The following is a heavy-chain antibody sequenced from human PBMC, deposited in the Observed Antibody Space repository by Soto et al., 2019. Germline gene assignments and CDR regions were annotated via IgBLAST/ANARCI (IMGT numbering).Heavy chain of an antibody. J-gene: IGHJ4*02. V-gene: IGHV4-39*01. CDR2: MYSGGST. CDR3: ARSAGIAVAGHDY. CDR1: GGSISRDVYS. Sequence: QLQLQESGPGLVKPSETLSLTCTFPGGSISRDVYSWGWIRQPPGKGLEWIGSMYSGGSTYYNPSVKSRVTMSVDTSKNQLSLKLSSVTAADTAVYYCARSAGIAVAGHDYWGQGTLVTVSS. D-gene: IGHD6-19*01.